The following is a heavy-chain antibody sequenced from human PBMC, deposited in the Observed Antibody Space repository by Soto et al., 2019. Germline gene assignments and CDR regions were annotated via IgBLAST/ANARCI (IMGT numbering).Heavy chain of an antibody. J-gene: IGHJ6*03. CDR3: AKGGEGYCSGTSCLYHMDA. CDR2: ISDSGST. D-gene: IGHD2-15*01. CDR1: GFTFSSYA. Sequence: EVQLLESGGGLVQPGGSRRLSCAASGFTFSSYAMSWVRQAPGKGLEWVSTISDSGSTYYADSVKGRFTISRDISTNTLYEQMSSLRAEDTAVYYCAKGGEGYCSGTSCLYHMDAWGKGTTVTVSS. V-gene: IGHV3-23*01.